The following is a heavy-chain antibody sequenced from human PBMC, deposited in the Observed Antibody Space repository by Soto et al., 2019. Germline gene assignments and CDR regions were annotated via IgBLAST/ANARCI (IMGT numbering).Heavy chain of an antibody. CDR3: AGEVWSSSSRTHFDY. V-gene: IGHV3-7*01. CDR1: GFTFNSHW. CDR2: IQADGSDK. D-gene: IGHD6-13*01. Sequence: AGGSLRLSCAASGFTFNSHWMSWVRQAPGKGLEWVANIQADGSDKNYVDSVKGRFTVSRDNAKNSLFLQMNSLRGEDTAVYYCAGEVWSSSSRTHFDYSGQGILVTVSS. J-gene: IGHJ4*02.